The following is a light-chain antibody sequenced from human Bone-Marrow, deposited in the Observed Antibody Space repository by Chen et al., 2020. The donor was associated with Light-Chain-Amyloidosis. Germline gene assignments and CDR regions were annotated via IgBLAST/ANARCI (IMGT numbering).Light chain of an antibody. CDR1: QTLSVF. CDR2: ATS. CDR3: QQANGFPYT. J-gene: IGKJ2*01. V-gene: IGKV1-12*01. Sequence: DIQMPQSPSSVSASVGDRVTITFRASQTLSVFLAWFQQKPGTAPKLLISATSTLQHGVPSRFSGSGFGTDFTLTISSLQPEDFATYYCQQANGFPYTVGQGTRVEIK.